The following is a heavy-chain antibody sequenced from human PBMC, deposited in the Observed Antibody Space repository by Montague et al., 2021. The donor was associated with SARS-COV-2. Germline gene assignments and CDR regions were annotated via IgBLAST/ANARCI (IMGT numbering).Heavy chain of an antibody. V-gene: IGHV4-39*01. D-gene: IGHD3-22*01. CDR1: GGSISSSSYY. CDR2: IYYSGST. J-gene: IGHJ3*02. CDR3: ASPTYYYDSGGSDAFDI. Sequence: SETLSLTCTVSGGSISSSSYYWGWIRQPPGKGLEWIGSIYYSGSTYYNPSLKSRVTISVDTSKNQFSPKLSSVTAADTAVYYCASPTYYYDSGGSDAFDIWGQGTMVTVSS.